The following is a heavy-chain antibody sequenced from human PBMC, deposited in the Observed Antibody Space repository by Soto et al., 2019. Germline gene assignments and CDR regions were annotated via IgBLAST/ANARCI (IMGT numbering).Heavy chain of an antibody. D-gene: IGHD2-2*03. Sequence: QVVLLQSGTAVKRPGSSVKVSCQASVVPFNRYGFAWVRQAPGRGLEWVGRINPAFQLRNYEQSLHGVVTITADTSPKPGYMELCVRTSGVTAVYYCAWMKLARIDHWGQGLLVT. J-gene: IGHJ4*02. V-gene: IGHV1-69*09. CDR1: VVPFNRYG. CDR3: AWMKLARIDH. CDR2: INPAFQLR.